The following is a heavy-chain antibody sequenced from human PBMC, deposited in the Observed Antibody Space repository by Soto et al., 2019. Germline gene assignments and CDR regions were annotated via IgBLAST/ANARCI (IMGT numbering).Heavy chain of an antibody. D-gene: IGHD6-13*01. CDR1: GFTFSSYS. CDR2: ISSSSSYI. Sequence: PGGALRLSCAASGFTFSSYSMNWVRQAPGKGLEWVSSISSSSSYIYYADSVKGRFTISRDNAKNSLYLQMNSLRAEDTAVYYCARESRIAAAGTDYYGMDVWGQGTTVTVSS. CDR3: ARESRIAAAGTDYYGMDV. J-gene: IGHJ6*02. V-gene: IGHV3-21*01.